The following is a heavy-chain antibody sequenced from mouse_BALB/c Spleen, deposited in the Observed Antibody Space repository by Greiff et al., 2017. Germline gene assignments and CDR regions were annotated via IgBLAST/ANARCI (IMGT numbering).Heavy chain of an antibody. D-gene: IGHD1-1*01. J-gene: IGHJ2*01. V-gene: IGHV5-6-4*01. CDR3: TRDGMAGSSFDY. CDR1: GFTFSSYT. Sequence: EVKVVESGGGLVKPGGSLKLSCAASGFTFSSYTMSWVRQTPEKRLEWVTTISSGGSYTYYPDSVKGRFTISRDNAKNTLYLQMSSLKSEDTAMYYCTRDGMAGSSFDYWGQGTTLTVSS. CDR2: ISSGGSYT.